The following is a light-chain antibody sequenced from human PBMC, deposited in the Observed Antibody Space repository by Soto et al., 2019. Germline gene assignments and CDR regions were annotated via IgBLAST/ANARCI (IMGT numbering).Light chain of an antibody. CDR2: GAS. CDR3: QNDYNLPLA. Sequence: EIVMTQSPATLSLAPGERATLSCRASQRGSSSYLSCFQQKPGQAPRLLMYGASTRATGIPARFSGSGSGTDFTLTISSLQPEDFAVYYCQNDYNLPLAFGQGTKLEIK. CDR1: QRGSSSY. V-gene: IGKV3D-7*01. J-gene: IGKJ2*01.